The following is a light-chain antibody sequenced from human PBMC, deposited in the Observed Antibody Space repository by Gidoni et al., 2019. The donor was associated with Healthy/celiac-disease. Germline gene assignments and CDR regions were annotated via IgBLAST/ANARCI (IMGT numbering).Light chain of an antibody. CDR2: EVS. CDR1: SSDVGGYNY. CDR3: SSYTSSSRYV. J-gene: IGLJ1*01. V-gene: IGLV2-14*01. Sequence: QSALTQPASVSGSPRQSITISCTGTSSDVGGYNYVSWSQQHPGKAPKLMIYEVSNRPSGVSNRFSGSKSGNTASLTISGLQAEDEADYYCSSYTSSSRYVFGTGTKVTVL.